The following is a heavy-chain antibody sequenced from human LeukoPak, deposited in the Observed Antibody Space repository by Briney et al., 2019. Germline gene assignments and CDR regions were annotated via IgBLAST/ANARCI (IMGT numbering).Heavy chain of an antibody. CDR1: GYTLFSYI. D-gene: IGHD4-11*01. CDR3: ARRADYSEFDY. V-gene: IGHV5-51*01. Sequence: GASVKVSCRTSGYTLFSYITTWVRQMPGKGLEWMGIIYPGDSDTRYSPSFQGQVTISADKSISTAYLQWSSLKASDTAMYYCARRADYSEFDYWGQGTLVTVSS. J-gene: IGHJ4*02. CDR2: IYPGDSDT.